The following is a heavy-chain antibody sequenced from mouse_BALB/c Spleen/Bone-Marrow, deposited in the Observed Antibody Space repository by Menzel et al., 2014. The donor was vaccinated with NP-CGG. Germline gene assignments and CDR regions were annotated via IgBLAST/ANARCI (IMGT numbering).Heavy chain of an antibody. CDR1: GYTFTDHA. J-gene: IGHJ4*01. V-gene: IGHV1S53*01. D-gene: IGHD2-10*01. CDR2: TSPGNGDI. Sequence: VQLQQSDAELVKPGASVKISCKASGYTFTDHAIHWVKQKPEQGLEWIGYTSPGNGDIKYNEKFKGKATLTADKSSSTAYMQLNSLTSEDSAVYFCKRSRAYYGNYGAMDYWGQGTSVTVSS. CDR3: KRSRAYYGNYGAMDY.